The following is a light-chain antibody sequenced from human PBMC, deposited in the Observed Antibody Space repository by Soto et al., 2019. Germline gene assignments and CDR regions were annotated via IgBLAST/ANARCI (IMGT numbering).Light chain of an antibody. CDR2: EGS. CDR1: SSDVGGYNL. J-gene: IGLJ1*01. V-gene: IGLV2-23*01. CDR3: CSYAGSNTFV. Sequence: QSALAQPASVSGSPGQSITISCTGTSSDVGGYNLVSWYQHHPGKAPKLMIYEGSKRPSGVSNRFSGSKSGNTASLTISGLQAEDEADYFCCSYAGSNTFVFXTGTKVTVL.